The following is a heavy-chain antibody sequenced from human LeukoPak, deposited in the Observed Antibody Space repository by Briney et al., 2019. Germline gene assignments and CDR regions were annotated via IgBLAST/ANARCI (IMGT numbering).Heavy chain of an antibody. CDR2: IHPGDSET. Sequence: GESLKISCKGSEYSFTSYWIGWVRQMPGKGPEWMAIIHPGDSETRYSPSFQGQVTISADKSISTAYLQWTSLKASDTAMYYCARRRDLYSGSYYPFDYWGQGTLVTVSS. V-gene: IGHV5-51*01. CDR3: ARRRDLYSGSYYPFDY. D-gene: IGHD1-26*01. J-gene: IGHJ4*02. CDR1: EYSFTSYW.